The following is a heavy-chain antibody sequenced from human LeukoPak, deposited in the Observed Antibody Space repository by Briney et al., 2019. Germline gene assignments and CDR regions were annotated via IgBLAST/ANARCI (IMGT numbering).Heavy chain of an antibody. J-gene: IGHJ4*02. Sequence: PSETLSLTCAVCGASFSANDWIWIRQPPGKGLEWIGEINHSGGITYKPSLKSRLTISSDTSKNQFSLKLSSVTAADTAVYYCARYCGSENYCISYWGQGTLVTVSS. CDR3: ARYCGSENYCISY. V-gene: IGHV4-34*01. CDR2: INHSGGI. D-gene: IGHD3-10*01. CDR1: GASFSAND.